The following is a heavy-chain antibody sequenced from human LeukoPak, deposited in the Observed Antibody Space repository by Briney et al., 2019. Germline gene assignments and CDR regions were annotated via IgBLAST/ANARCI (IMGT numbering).Heavy chain of an antibody. J-gene: IGHJ4*02. CDR3: ARDGTYYDSSGYYYVLDY. Sequence: GRSLRLSCAASGFTLSSYAMHWVRQAPGKGLEWVAVISYDGSNKYYADSVKGRFTISRDNSKNTLYLQMNSLRAEDTAVYYCARDGTYYDSSGYYYVLDYWGQGTLVTVSS. CDR2: ISYDGSNK. D-gene: IGHD3-22*01. CDR1: GFTLSSYA. V-gene: IGHV3-30*01.